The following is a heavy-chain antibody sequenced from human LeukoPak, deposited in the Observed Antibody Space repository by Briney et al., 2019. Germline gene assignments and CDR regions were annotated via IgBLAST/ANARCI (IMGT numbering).Heavy chain of an antibody. CDR1: GFTFSSYA. Sequence: PGGSLRLSCAASGFTFSSYAVNWVRQAPGKGLEWVPAISGSGGSTYYADSVKGRFTISRDNSKNTLYLQMNSLRAEDTAVYYCAKATDSVVRGVIIYWGQGTLVTVSS. J-gene: IGHJ4*02. V-gene: IGHV3-23*01. CDR2: ISGSGGST. D-gene: IGHD3-10*01. CDR3: AKATDSVVRGVIIY.